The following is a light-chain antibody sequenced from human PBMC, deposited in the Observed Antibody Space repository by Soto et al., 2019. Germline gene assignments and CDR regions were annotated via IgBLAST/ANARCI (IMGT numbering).Light chain of an antibody. CDR3: AAWDDSLKSFV. J-gene: IGLJ1*01. CDR2: SND. Sequence: QSVLTQPPSASEAPGQWVTISCSGGSSNIGSKTVTWYQHVSGTAPKLLMYSNDQRPSGVPDRFSGSKSGTSASLAISGLQAEYEGDYFCAAWDDSLKSFVFGTGTKLTVL. CDR1: SSNIGSKT. V-gene: IGLV1-44*01.